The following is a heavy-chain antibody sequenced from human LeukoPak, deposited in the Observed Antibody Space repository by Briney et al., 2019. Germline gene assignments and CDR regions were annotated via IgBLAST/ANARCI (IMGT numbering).Heavy chain of an antibody. CDR2: INPNSGGT. Sequence: ASVKVSCKASGYTFTGYYMHWVRQAPGQGLEWMGWINPNSGGTNYAQKFQGRVTMTRDTSISTAYMELSRLRSDDTAVYYCAKDMFPYGSGSYLDGFDYWGQGTLVTVSS. CDR3: AKDMFPYGSGSYLDGFDY. J-gene: IGHJ4*02. CDR1: GYTFTGYY. V-gene: IGHV1-2*02. D-gene: IGHD3-10*01.